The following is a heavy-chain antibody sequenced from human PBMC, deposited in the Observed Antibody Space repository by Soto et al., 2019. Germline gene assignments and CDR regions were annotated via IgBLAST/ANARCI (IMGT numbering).Heavy chain of an antibody. CDR3: AKDPPPDYDILTGYYHTYYYYGMDV. Sequence: QVQLVESGGGVVQPGRSLRLSCAASGFTFSSYGMHWVRQAPGKGLEWVAVISYDGSNKYYADSVKGRFTISRDNSKNPLYLQMNSLRAEDTAVYYCAKDPPPDYDILTGYYHTYYYYGMDVWGQGTTFTVSS. V-gene: IGHV3-30*18. CDR1: GFTFSSYG. J-gene: IGHJ6*02. CDR2: ISYDGSNK. D-gene: IGHD3-9*01.